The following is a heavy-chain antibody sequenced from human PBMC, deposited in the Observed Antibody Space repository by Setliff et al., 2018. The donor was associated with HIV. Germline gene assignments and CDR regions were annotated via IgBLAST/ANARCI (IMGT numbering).Heavy chain of an antibody. J-gene: IGHJ4*02. CDR3: ARLDWFSKNFDF. D-gene: IGHD3-3*01. CDR1: GAPISSYY. Sequence: SETLSLTCKVSGAPISSYYWNWIRQPPGKGLEWIGYIYNSGYSNSKPSLKSRVTISLDTSKNQFSLKLGSVTAADTAVYFCARLDWFSKNFDFWGQGTLVTVSS. CDR2: IYNSGYS. V-gene: IGHV4-59*12.